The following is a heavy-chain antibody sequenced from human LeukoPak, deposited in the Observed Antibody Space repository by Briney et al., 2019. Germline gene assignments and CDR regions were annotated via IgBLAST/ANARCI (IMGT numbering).Heavy chain of an antibody. J-gene: IGHJ4*02. V-gene: IGHV1-2*02. Sequence: GASVKVSCKASGYTFTGYYMHWVRQAPGQGLEWIGWINPNSGGTNYAQKFQGRVTMTRDTSISTAYMELSRLRSDDTAVYYCARDLCSSTSCYHDYWGQGTLVTVSS. D-gene: IGHD2-2*01. CDR3: ARDLCSSTSCYHDY. CDR1: GYTFTGYY. CDR2: INPNSGGT.